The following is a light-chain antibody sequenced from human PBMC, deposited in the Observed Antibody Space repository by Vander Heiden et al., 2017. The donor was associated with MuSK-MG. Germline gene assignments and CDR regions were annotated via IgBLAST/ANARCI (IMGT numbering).Light chain of an antibody. CDR1: SSDVGGYNY. CDR3: SSYTSSSTLV. Sequence: QSPPTQPASVSGSPGHSTTISCPGTSSDVGGYNYVSWYQQHPGKAPKLMIYDVSNRPSGVSNRFSGSKSGNTASLTISGLQAEDEADYYCSSYTSSSTLVFGGGTKLTVL. CDR2: DVS. V-gene: IGLV2-14*03. J-gene: IGLJ2*01.